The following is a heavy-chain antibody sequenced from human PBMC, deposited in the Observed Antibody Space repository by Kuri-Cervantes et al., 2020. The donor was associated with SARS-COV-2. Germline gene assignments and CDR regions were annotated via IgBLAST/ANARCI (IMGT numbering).Heavy chain of an antibody. D-gene: IGHD5-24*01. CDR1: GDSFDYRF. CDR3: ARSGPGAISREDGACDI. Sequence: SVKVSCKASGDSFDYRFLHWVRQAPGQPLERMGWITPFNGNTNYAQRFQDRVTITRDRSMSTAYMELNSLRSDDTAMYYCARSGPGAISREDGACDIWGQGTMVTVSS. J-gene: IGHJ3*02. V-gene: IGHV1-45*01. CDR2: ITPFNGNT.